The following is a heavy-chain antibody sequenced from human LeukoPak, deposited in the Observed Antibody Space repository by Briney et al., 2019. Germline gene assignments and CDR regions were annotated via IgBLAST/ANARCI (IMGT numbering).Heavy chain of an antibody. Sequence: PSETLSLTCTVSGGSISSYYWSWIRQPPGKGLEWIGYIYYNGNTNYIPSLKSRVTISVDTSKNQFSLRLSSVTAADTAVYYCARNGNWNYADYWGQGTLVTVSS. CDR3: ARNGNWNYADY. CDR2: IYYNGNT. J-gene: IGHJ4*02. CDR1: GGSISSYY. D-gene: IGHD1-7*01. V-gene: IGHV4-59*08.